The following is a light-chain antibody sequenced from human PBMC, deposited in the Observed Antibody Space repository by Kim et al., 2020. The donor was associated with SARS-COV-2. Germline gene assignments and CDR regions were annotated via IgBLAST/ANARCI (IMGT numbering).Light chain of an antibody. V-gene: IGLV2-14*03. CDR2: DVS. J-gene: IGLJ2*01. CDR1: STDVGGSNY. CDR3: SSYTSSSTLV. Sequence: GQSITISCTGTSTDVGGSNYVSWYQQHPGKAPKLMIYDVSNRPSGVSNRFSGSKSGNTASLTISGLQAEDEADYYCSSYTSSSTLVFGGGTQLTVL.